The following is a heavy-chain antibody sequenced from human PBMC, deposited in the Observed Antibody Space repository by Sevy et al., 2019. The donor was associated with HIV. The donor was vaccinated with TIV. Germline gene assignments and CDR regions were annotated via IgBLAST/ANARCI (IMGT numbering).Heavy chain of an antibody. J-gene: IGHJ3*02. V-gene: IGHV3-30-3*01. CDR1: GFTFSSYA. D-gene: IGHD3-22*01. CDR3: ATPMSPLTMIDAFDI. Sequence: GGSLRLSCAASGFTFSSYAMHWVRQAPGKGLEWVAVISYDGSNKYYADSVKGRFTISRDNSKNTLYLQMNSLRAEDTAVYYCATPMSPLTMIDAFDIWGQWTMVTVSS. CDR2: ISYDGSNK.